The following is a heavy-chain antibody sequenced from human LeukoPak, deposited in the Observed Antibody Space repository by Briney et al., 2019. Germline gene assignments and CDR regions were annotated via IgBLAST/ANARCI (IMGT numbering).Heavy chain of an antibody. CDR3: ARDSSTIFVRYYYMDV. Sequence: GGSLRLSCAASGFTSSDYYMSWIRQAPGKGLEWVSYISSSGSTIYYADSVKGRFTISRDNAKNSLYLQMNSLRAEDTAVYYCARDSSTIFVRYYYMDVWGKGTTVTVSS. J-gene: IGHJ6*03. V-gene: IGHV3-11*04. D-gene: IGHD3-3*01. CDR1: GFTSSDYY. CDR2: ISSSGSTI.